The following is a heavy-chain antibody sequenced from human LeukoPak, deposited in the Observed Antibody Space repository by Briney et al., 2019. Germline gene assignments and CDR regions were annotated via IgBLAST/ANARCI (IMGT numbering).Heavy chain of an antibody. CDR3: AKDLDSSGSDY. CDR1: GGSISSYY. Sequence: PSETLSLTCTVSGGSISSYYWSWIRQPPGKGLEWIGYIYYSGSTNYNPSLKSRVTISVDTSKNQFSLKLSSVTAADTAVYYCAKDLDSSGSDYWGQGTLATVSS. V-gene: IGHV4-59*01. J-gene: IGHJ4*02. CDR2: IYYSGST. D-gene: IGHD3-22*01.